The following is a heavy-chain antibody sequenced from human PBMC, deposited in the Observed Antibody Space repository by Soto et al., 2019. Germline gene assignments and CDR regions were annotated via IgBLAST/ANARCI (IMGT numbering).Heavy chain of an antibody. Sequence: SETLSLTCAVSGGSISSGGYSCNWIRQPPGKGLEWIGYIYYSGSTNYNPSLKSRVTISVDTSKNQFSLKLSSVTAADTAVYYCARVATPGDYGSGSYGYYYYYYGMDVWGQGTTVTVSS. CDR3: ARVATPGDYGSGSYGYYYYYYGMDV. CDR2: IYYSGST. V-gene: IGHV4-61*08. CDR1: GGSISSGGYS. J-gene: IGHJ6*02. D-gene: IGHD3-10*01.